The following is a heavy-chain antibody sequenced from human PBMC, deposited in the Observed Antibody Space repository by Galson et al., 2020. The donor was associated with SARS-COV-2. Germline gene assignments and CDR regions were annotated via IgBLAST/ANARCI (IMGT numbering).Heavy chain of an antibody. CDR3: ARTYYDILTGYSNYDY. Sequence: SGPTLVKPTQTLTLTCTFSGFSLSTSGMCVSWIRQPPGKALEWLALIDWDDDKYYSTSLKTRLTISKDTSKNQVVLTMTNMDPVDTATYYCARTYYDILTGYSNYDYWGQGTLVTVSS. D-gene: IGHD3-9*01. CDR2: IDWDDDK. CDR1: GFSLSTSGMC. J-gene: IGHJ4*02. V-gene: IGHV2-70*01.